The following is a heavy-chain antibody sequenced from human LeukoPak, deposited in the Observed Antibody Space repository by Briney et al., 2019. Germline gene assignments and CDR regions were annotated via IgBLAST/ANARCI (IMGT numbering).Heavy chain of an antibody. CDR3: ARTLYIAAAPGGFDY. V-gene: IGHV1-46*01. CDR2: INPGGDNT. Sequence: ASVKVSCKASGYTFTNYYIHWVRQAPGQGLEWMGLINPGGDNTDYAQNFQGRVTMTRDTSTSTVYMELSRLRSDDAAVYYCARTLYIAAAPGGFDYWGQGTLVAVSS. D-gene: IGHD6-13*01. J-gene: IGHJ4*02. CDR1: GYTFTNYY.